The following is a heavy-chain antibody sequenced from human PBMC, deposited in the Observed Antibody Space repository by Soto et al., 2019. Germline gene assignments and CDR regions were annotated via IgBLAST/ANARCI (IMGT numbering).Heavy chain of an antibody. CDR1: GASISSGDYY. J-gene: IGHJ4*02. CDR2: IYYSGST. V-gene: IGHV4-30-4*01. D-gene: IGHD4-17*01. Sequence: QVQLQESGPGLVKPSETLSLTCAVSGASISSGDYYWSWIRQPPGKVLEWIGYIYYSGSTNYNPSLKRRFTISVDTSKNQFSLRLSSVTAADTAVYYGARDPGYGDYAPRYWGQGTLVTVAS. CDR3: ARDPGYGDYAPRY.